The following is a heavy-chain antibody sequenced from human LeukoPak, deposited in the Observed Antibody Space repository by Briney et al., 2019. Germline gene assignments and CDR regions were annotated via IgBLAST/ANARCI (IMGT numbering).Heavy chain of an antibody. CDR2: IYYSGST. D-gene: IGHD3-10*01. CDR3: ARLESGYYGSGSPDY. V-gene: IGHV4-39*06. J-gene: IGHJ4*02. Sequence: SETLSLTCTVSGGSISSSSYYWGWIRQPPGKGLEWLGSIYYSGSTYYNPSLKSRVTISVDTSKNQFPLKLSSVTAADTAMYYCARLESGYYGSGSPDYWGQGTLVTVSS. CDR1: GGSISSSSYY.